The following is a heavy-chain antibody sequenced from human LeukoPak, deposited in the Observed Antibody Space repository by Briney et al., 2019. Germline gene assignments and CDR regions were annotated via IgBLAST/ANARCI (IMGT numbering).Heavy chain of an antibody. Sequence: GASVKVSCKASGYTFTSYGISWVRQAPGQGLEWMGGIIPIFGTANYAQKFQGRVTITADESTSTAYMELSSLRSEDTAVYYCARERGDGYSSGWYQPFDYWGQGTLVTVSP. CDR3: ARERGDGYSSGWYQPFDY. CDR2: IIPIFGTA. D-gene: IGHD6-19*01. CDR1: GYTFTSYG. J-gene: IGHJ4*02. V-gene: IGHV1-69*13.